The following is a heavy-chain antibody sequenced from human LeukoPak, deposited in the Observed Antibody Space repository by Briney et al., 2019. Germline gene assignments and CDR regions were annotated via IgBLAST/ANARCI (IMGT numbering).Heavy chain of an antibody. CDR1: GFPFSGYW. CDR2: INDVWRST. V-gene: IGHV3-74*01. Sequence: GGSLRLSCAASGFPFSGYWMHSVRQAPGKGLVWVSGINDVWRSTSYADSVKGRFSISRDNAKNTLCQQMNSQRAEDTAVYYCARGHYYGMDVWGQGATVTVSS. J-gene: IGHJ6*02. CDR3: ARGHYYGMDV.